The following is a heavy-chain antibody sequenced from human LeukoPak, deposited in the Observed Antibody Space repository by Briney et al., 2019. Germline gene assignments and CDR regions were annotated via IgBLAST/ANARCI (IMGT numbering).Heavy chain of an antibody. D-gene: IGHD3-10*01. Sequence: PSETLSLTCAVYGGSFSGYYWSWIRQPPGKGLEWIGEINHSGSTNYNPSLKSRVTISVDTSKNQFSLKLSSVTAADTAVYYCARIIVGRGVVKGYYFDYWGQGTLVTVSS. CDR3: ARIIVGRGVVKGYYFDY. CDR1: GGSFSGYY. CDR2: INHSGST. V-gene: IGHV4-34*01. J-gene: IGHJ4*02.